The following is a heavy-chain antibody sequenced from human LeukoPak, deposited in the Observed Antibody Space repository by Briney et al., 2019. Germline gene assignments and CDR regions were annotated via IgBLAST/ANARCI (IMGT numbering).Heavy chain of an antibody. CDR3: ARASGGYSYGYDLPLDY. J-gene: IGHJ4*02. V-gene: IGHV3-48*04. Sequence: GGSLRLSCAASGFTFSSYSMNWVRQAPGKGLEWVSYISSSSSTIYYADSVKGRFTISRDNAKNSLYLQMNSLRAEDTAVYYCARASGGYSYGYDLPLDYWGQGTLVTVSS. CDR2: ISSSSSTI. CDR1: GFTFSSYS. D-gene: IGHD5-18*01.